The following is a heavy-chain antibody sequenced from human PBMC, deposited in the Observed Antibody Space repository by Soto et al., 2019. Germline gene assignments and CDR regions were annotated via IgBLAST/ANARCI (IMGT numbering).Heavy chain of an antibody. J-gene: IGHJ6*02. Sequence: ESGGGVVQAGQSLRLSCAASGFVFADYGVHWVRQAPGKGLEWVAVISFDGTNKFYADSVKGRFTISRDSSNNTLYLQMSSLRTEDTAVYYCAKDTLYPVVSYFYYGLDVWGQGTTVTVSS. CDR3: AKDTLYPVVSYFYYGLDV. CDR2: ISFDGTNK. CDR1: GFVFADYG. D-gene: IGHD2-8*01. V-gene: IGHV3-30*18.